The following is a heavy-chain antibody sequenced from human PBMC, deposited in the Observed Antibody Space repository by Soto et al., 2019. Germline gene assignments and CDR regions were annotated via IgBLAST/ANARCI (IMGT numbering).Heavy chain of an antibody. CDR3: ARFKWFGELFPYYFDY. CDR1: GGSFSGYY. CDR2: INHSGST. Sequence: PSETLSLTCAVYGGSFSGYYWSWIRQPPGKGLEWIGEINHSGSTNYNPSLKSRVTISVDTSKNQFSLKLSSVTAADTAVYYCARFKWFGELFPYYFDYWGQGTLVTVSS. D-gene: IGHD3-10*01. V-gene: IGHV4-34*01. J-gene: IGHJ4*02.